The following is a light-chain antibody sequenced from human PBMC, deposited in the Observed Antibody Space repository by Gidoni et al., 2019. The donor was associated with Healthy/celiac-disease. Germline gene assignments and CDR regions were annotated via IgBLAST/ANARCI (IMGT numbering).Light chain of an antibody. J-gene: IGKJ2*01. CDR2: GAS. CDR3: QQYGSSPLYT. V-gene: IGKV3-20*01. CDR1: QSVSSSY. Sequence: EIVLTPSPGTLSLSPGDRATPSCRASQSVSSSYLAWYQQKPGQAPRLLIYGASSRATGIPDRFSGSGSGTDFTLTISRLEPEDFAVYYCQQYGSSPLYTFGQGTKLEIK.